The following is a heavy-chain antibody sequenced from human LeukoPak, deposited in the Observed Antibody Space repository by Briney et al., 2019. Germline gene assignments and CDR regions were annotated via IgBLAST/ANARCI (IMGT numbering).Heavy chain of an antibody. CDR3: ARGGTWEISLAWFDP. J-gene: IGHJ5*02. D-gene: IGHD3-16*02. Sequence: GASVKVSCKASGYIFTDYYLHWVQQAPGQGLESMGWINPSSGDTHYAQNFEGRVTLTRDTSINTVSMELSRLRSDDTAVYYCARGGTWEISLAWFDPWGQGTLVTVSS. V-gene: IGHV1-2*02. CDR1: GYIFTDYY. CDR2: INPSSGDT.